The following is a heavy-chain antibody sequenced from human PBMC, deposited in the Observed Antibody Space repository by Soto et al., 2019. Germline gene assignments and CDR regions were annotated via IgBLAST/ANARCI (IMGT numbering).Heavy chain of an antibody. J-gene: IGHJ3*02. CDR3: AREDYDDIRGSYVVTDAFDI. CDR1: GYTFTSYY. CDR2: INPSGGST. D-gene: IGHD3-16*01. V-gene: IGHV1-46*03. Sequence: ASVKVSCKASGYTFTSYYMHWVRQAPGQGLEWMGIINPSGGSTSYAQKFQGRVTMTRDTSTSTVYMELSSLRSEDTAVYYCAREDYDDIRGSYVVTDAFDIWGQGTMVTVSS.